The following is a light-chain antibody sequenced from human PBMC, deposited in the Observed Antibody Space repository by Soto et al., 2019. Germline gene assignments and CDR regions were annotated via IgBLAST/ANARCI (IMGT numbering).Light chain of an antibody. CDR3: KQYNGT. CDR2: KAS. V-gene: IGKV1-5*03. Sequence: TQSPGTVSLSPLEIATLSCRASQSVSSWLAWYQQKPGKAPKLLIYKASTLKSGVPSRFSGSGSGTEFTLTISSMQPEDFATYYCKQYNGTFGQGTKVDIK. CDR1: QSVSSW. J-gene: IGKJ1*01.